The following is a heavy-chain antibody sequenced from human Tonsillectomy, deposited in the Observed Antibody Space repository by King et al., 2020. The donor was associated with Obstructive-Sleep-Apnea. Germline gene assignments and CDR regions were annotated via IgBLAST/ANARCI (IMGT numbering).Heavy chain of an antibody. V-gene: IGHV4-59*08. CDR3: ARHSRPTGIAGY. D-gene: IGHD1-1*01. Sequence: VQLQESGPGLVKPSETLSLTCTVSGGSISSYYWSWIRQPPGKGLEWIGYIYNSETTKYNPSLKRPVTISVDTSKNQFSLKLSSVTAADTAVYYCARHSRPTGIAGYWGQGTLVTVSS. CDR1: GGSISSYY. CDR2: IYNSETT. J-gene: IGHJ4*02.